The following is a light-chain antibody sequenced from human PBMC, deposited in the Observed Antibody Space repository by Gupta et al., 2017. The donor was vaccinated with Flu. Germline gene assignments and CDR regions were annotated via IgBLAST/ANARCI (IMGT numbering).Light chain of an antibody. V-gene: IGKV3-20*01. CDR3: QQYGSSRDT. Sequence: GTLALSPGERATRSCRASQSVSSSYLAWYQQKPGQAPRLLMYGASSRATGIPDRFSGSGSGTDFTLTISRLEPEDFAVYYCQQYGSSRDTFGQGTKLEIK. J-gene: IGKJ2*01. CDR1: QSVSSSY. CDR2: GAS.